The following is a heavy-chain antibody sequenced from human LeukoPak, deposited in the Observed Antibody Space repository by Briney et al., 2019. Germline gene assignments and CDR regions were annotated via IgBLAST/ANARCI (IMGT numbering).Heavy chain of an antibody. CDR3: TKRAEFGGFDP. V-gene: IGHV3-23*01. D-gene: IGHD3-10*01. J-gene: IGHJ5*02. Sequence: GGSLRLSCAASGFTFSTSAMSWVRQAPGKGLEWVSSISTTVGNTYYADSVKGRFTISRDNSNHTLYLQMNSLTAEDTAVYYCTKRAEFGGFDPWGQGTLVTASS. CDR1: GFTFSTSA. CDR2: ISTTVGNT.